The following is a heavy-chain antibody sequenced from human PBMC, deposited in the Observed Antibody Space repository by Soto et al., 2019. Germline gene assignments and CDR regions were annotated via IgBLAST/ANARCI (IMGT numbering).Heavy chain of an antibody. Sequence: SETLSLTCTVSGGSISSYYWSWIRQPPGKGLEWIGYIYYSGSTNYNPSLKSRVTISVDTSKNQLSLKLSSVTAADTAVYYCARGVGLLWFGELLNHAFDIWGQGTVVTVSS. V-gene: IGHV4-59*01. CDR3: ARGVGLLWFGELLNHAFDI. CDR2: IYYSGST. D-gene: IGHD3-10*01. J-gene: IGHJ3*02. CDR1: GGSISSYY.